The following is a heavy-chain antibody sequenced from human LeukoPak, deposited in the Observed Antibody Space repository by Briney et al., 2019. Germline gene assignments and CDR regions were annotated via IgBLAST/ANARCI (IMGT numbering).Heavy chain of an antibody. D-gene: IGHD3-9*01. CDR3: AKDDILTGYSLDY. V-gene: IGHV3-30*02. CDR2: IRNDGGEK. CDR1: GFTVNTYG. J-gene: IGHJ4*02. Sequence: GGSLRLSCAASGFTVNTYGMHWVRQAPDKGLEWVAFIRNDGGEKSYAESVKGRFTISRDTSKNTLYLQMNSLRADDTAVYYCAKDDILTGYSLDYWGQGTLVTVSS.